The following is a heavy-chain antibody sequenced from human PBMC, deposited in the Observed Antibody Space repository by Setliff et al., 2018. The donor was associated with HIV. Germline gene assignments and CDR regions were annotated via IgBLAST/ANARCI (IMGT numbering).Heavy chain of an antibody. CDR1: GGSISSGSYY. CDR2: IYTSGST. Sequence: PSETLSLTCTVSGGSISSGSYYWSWIRQPAGKGLEWIGRIYTSGSTNYNPSLKSRVTISVDTPKNQFSLKLSSVTAADTAVYYCARGWIQLWSDAFDIWGQGTMVTVSS. D-gene: IGHD5-18*01. CDR3: ARGWIQLWSDAFDI. J-gene: IGHJ3*02. V-gene: IGHV4-61*02.